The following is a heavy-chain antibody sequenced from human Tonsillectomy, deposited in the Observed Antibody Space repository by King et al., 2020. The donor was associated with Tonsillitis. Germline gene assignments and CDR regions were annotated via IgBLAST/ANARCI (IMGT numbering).Heavy chain of an antibody. CDR2: ISYDGSNK. J-gene: IGHJ4*02. CDR1: GFTFSSYG. Sequence: VQLVESGGGVVQPGRSLRLSCAASGFTFSSYGMHWVRQAPGKGLEWVAVISYDGSNKYYADSVKGRFTISRDNSKNTLYLQMNSLRAEDTAVYYCVKDTAMGLNYFDYWGQGTLVTVSS. V-gene: IGHV3-30*18. D-gene: IGHD5-18*01. CDR3: VKDTAMGLNYFDY.